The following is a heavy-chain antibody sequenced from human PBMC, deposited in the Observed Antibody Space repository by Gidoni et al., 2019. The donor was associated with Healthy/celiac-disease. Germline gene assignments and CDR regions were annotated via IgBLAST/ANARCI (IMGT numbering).Heavy chain of an antibody. CDR3: ARNRRVGTGYSSSWYAY. CDR1: GGSFSGYY. J-gene: IGHJ4*02. Sequence: QVQLQQWGAGLLKPSETLSLTCAVYGGSFSGYYWSWIRQPPGKGLEWIGEINHSGSTNYNPSLKSRVTISVDTSKNQFSLKLSSVTAADTAVYYCARNRRVGTGYSSSWYAYWGQGTLVTVSS. V-gene: IGHV4-34*01. CDR2: INHSGST. D-gene: IGHD6-13*01.